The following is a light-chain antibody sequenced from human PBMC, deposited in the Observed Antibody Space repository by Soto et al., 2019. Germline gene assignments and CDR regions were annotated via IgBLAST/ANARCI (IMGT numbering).Light chain of an antibody. V-gene: IGKV2-28*01. CDR3: MQALQTPIT. CDR2: LGS. CDR1: QSLLFSNGYNY. Sequence: DVVMTQSPLSLPVTLGQPASISCRSSQSLLFSNGYNYLDWYLQRAGQSPQLLIYLGSTRASGVPDRFSGSGSGTDFTLKISRVEAEDVGVYYCMQALQTPITFGQGTRLET. J-gene: IGKJ5*01.